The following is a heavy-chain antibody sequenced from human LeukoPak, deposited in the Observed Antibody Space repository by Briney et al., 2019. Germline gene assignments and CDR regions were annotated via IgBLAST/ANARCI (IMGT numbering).Heavy chain of an antibody. V-gene: IGHV4-38-2*01. D-gene: IGHD3-10*01. CDR2: IYHSGST. CDR3: ARRVGSSGLRPNLQYYFDY. CDR1: GYSISSGYY. Sequence: SATLSLTCAVSGYSISSGYYWGWIRQPPGKGLEWIGSIYHSGSTYYNPSLKSRVTISVDTSKNQFSLKLSSVTAADTAVYYCARRVGSSGLRPNLQYYFDYWGQGTLVTVSS. J-gene: IGHJ4*02.